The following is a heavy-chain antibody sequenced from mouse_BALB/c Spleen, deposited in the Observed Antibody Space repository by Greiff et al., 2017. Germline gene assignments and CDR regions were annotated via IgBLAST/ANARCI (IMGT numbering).Heavy chain of an antibody. D-gene: IGHD2-3*01. V-gene: IGHV14-4*02. CDR1: GFNIKDYY. CDR2: IDPENGDT. J-gene: IGHJ1*01. Sequence: VQLQQSGAELVRSGASVKLSCTASGFNIKDYYMHWVKQRPEQGLEWIGWIDPENGDTEYAPKFQGKATMTADTSSNTAYLQLSSLTSEDTAVYYCNARDGYYPYFDVWGAGTTVTVSS. CDR3: NARDGYYPYFDV.